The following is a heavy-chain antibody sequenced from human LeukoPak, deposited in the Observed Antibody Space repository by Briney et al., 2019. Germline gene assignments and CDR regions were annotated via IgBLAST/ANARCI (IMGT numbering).Heavy chain of an antibody. J-gene: IGHJ4*02. CDR3: TRVGYIDEGIDY. CDR2: IKQDGSKK. V-gene: IGHV3-7*04. Sequence: GGSLRLSCAASGFTFSTYWMSWVRQAPGKGLEWVANIKQDGSKKSYVDSVKGRFTISRDNAKNSLYLQMNSLRAEDTAIYYCTRVGYIDEGIDYWGQGTLVTVSS. D-gene: IGHD5-24*01. CDR1: GFTFSTYW.